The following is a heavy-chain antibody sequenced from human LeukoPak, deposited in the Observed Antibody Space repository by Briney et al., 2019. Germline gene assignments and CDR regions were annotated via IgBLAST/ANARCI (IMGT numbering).Heavy chain of an antibody. V-gene: IGHV1-2*02. CDR2: ISPKSGDT. D-gene: IGHD2-2*01. CDR3: ARGRDKTTSPAIDY. CDR1: GYTFSGYY. J-gene: IGHJ4*02. Sequence: ASVKVSCKASGYTFSGYYMHWVRQAPGQGHEWMGWISPKSGDTNYAQNFQGGVTMTRDTSISTAYMELSRLTSDDTAVYYCARGRDKTTSPAIDYWGQGTLVTVSS.